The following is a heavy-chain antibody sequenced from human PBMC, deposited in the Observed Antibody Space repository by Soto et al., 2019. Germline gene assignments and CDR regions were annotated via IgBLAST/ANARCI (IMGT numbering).Heavy chain of an antibody. J-gene: IGHJ4*02. Sequence: PGGSLRLSCAASGFTFGIYAMSWVRQAPGKGLEWVSSISGSGGSIYYAHSVKGRFTISRDKTKNTLDLQMNSLRAEDTAVYHCAKVTTDYFDYWGQGTLVTVSS. V-gene: IGHV3-23*01. CDR1: GFTFGIYA. CDR3: AKVTTDYFDY. D-gene: IGHD4-17*01. CDR2: ISGSGGSI.